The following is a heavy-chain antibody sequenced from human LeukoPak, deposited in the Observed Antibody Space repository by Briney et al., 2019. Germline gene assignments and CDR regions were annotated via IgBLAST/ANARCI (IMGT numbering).Heavy chain of an antibody. CDR3: AGHVPTVAQIGAPRLNWLDP. V-gene: IGHV5-51*01. CDR1: WYIFTDYW. J-gene: IGHJ5*02. CDR2: IYPGDSET. Sequence: GESLKISSQAPWYIFTDYWIGWVRQMPGKGLEWVGIIYPGDSETRYSPSFQGQVTISTDKSISTAYLEWSSLKASATAIYYCAGHVPTVAQIGAPRLNWLDPWGQGTLVTVSS. D-gene: IGHD6-19*01.